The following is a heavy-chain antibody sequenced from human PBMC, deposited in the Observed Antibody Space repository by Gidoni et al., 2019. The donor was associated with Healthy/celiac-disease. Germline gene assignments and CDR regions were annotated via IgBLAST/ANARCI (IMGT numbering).Heavy chain of an antibody. CDR2: IYYSGST. J-gene: IGHJ6*02. CDR1: GGSTSRGGYY. CDR3: ARGYGSGSCYYGMDV. Sequence: QVQLQESGPGLVKPSQTLSLTCTVSGGSTSRGGYYWSWIRQHPGKGLEWIGYIYYSGSTYYNPSLKSRVTISVDTSKNQFSLKLSSVTAADTAVYYCARGYGSGSCYYGMDVWGQGTTVTVSS. D-gene: IGHD3-10*01. V-gene: IGHV4-31*03.